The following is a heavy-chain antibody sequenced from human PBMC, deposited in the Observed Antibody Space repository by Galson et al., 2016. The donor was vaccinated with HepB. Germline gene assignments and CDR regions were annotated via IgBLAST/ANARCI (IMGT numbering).Heavy chain of an antibody. CDR2: ISGFNGKT. V-gene: IGHV1-18*04. CDR3: ARVQGDYVSGRYDDYAMDV. CDR1: GYTFSLYT. Sequence: SVKVSCKASGYTFSLYTINWVRQAPGQGLEWMGWISGFNGKTNYARKFLDRVTMTTDTSTTTAYMELRSLTSDDTAVYFCARVQGDYVSGRYDDYAMDVWGQGTPVIVSS. D-gene: IGHD3-22*01. J-gene: IGHJ6*02.